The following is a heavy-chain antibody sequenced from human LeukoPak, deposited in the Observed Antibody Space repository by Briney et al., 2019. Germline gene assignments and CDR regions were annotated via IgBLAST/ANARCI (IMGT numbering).Heavy chain of an antibody. D-gene: IGHD2-2*01. CDR3: ARDRHVVVPAANPDYYYYGMDV. CDR1: GGTFSRYA. J-gene: IGHJ6*02. Sequence: GASVKASCKASGGTFSRYAISWVRQAPGQGLEWMGRIIPILGIANYAQKFQGRVTITADKSTSTAYMELSSLRSEDTAVYYCARDRHVVVPAANPDYYYYGMDVWGQGTTVTVSS. CDR2: IIPILGIA. V-gene: IGHV1-69*04.